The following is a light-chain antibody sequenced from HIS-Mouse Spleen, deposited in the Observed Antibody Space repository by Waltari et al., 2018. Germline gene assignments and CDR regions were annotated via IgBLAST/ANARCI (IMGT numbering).Light chain of an antibody. CDR3: QVWDSSSDRV. V-gene: IGLV3-21*02. Sequence: SYVLTQPPSVSVAPGQTARITCGGNNIGSKSVHWYQQKPGQAPVLVVYEDSDRPSGVPERLSGSKSGKTATLTISRVEAGDEADYYCQVWDSSSDRVFGTGTKVTVL. CDR1: NIGSKS. J-gene: IGLJ1*01. CDR2: EDS.